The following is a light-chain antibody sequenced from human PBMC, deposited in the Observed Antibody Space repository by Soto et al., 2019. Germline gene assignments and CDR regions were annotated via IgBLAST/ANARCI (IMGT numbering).Light chain of an antibody. CDR2: GAF. CDR1: QSVSYN. J-gene: IGKJ4*01. CDR3: QQYKNWPPLT. V-gene: IGKV3-15*01. Sequence: EIVMTQSPATLSVSPGETATLSCRASQSVSYNLAWYQQKPGQGPRLLIYGAFTRATGIPARFSCSGSGTDFTLTISSLQYEDFAVYYCQQYKNWPPLTFGGGTKVEIK.